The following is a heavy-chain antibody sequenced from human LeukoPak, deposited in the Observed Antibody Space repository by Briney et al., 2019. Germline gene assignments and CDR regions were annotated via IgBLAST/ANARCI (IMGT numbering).Heavy chain of an antibody. D-gene: IGHD4-4*01. CDR1: GFSVDSRF. Sequence: GGSLRLSCTASGFSVDSRFMNWVRQAPGKGTEWVSFITPGGHTDYTESVKGRFTIYRDNVRNTLSLQMNSLRVEDTAVYYCARGTSGTTTFDFWGPGTLVTVSS. V-gene: IGHV3-66*01. J-gene: IGHJ4*02. CDR2: ITPGGHT. CDR3: ARGTSGTTTFDF.